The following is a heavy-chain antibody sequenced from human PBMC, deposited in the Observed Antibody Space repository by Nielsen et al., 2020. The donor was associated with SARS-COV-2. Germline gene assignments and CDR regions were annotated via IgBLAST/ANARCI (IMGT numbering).Heavy chain of an antibody. D-gene: IGHD3-16*01. J-gene: IGHJ5*02. Sequence: SETLSLTCTVSGGSISSYYWSWIRQPPGKGLEWIGYIYYSGSTNYNPSLKSRVTISVDTSKNQFSVKLSSVTAADSAIYYCARGGGGISWFDPWGQGTLVTVSS. V-gene: IGHV4-59*01. CDR1: GGSISSYY. CDR3: ARGGGGISWFDP. CDR2: IYYSGST.